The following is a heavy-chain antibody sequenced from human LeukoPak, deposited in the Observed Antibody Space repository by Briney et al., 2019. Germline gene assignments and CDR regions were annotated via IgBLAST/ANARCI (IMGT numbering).Heavy chain of an antibody. V-gene: IGHV3-11*01. J-gene: IGHJ6*03. CDR2: ISSNGSTI. CDR3: ARVRGSGSYQGYYYYMDV. CDR1: GLTFSDYY. D-gene: IGHD3-10*01. Sequence: GGSLRLSCAASGLTFSDYYMSWIRQAPGKGLEWVSYISSNGSTIYYADSVKGRFTISRDNAKNSLYLQMNSLRAEDTAVYYCARVRGSGSYQGYYYYMDVWGKGTTVTISS.